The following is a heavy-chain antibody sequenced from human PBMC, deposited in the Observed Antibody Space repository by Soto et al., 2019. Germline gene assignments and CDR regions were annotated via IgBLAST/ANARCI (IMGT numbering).Heavy chain of an antibody. CDR3: ASLPRGGLRYFDWV. J-gene: IGHJ4*02. CDR1: GGSVSSGSYY. V-gene: IGHV4-39*01. CDR2: IYYSGST. Sequence: PSETLSLTCTVSGGSVSSGSYYWSWIRQPPGKGLEWIGSIYYSGSTYYNPSLKSRVTISVDTSKNQFSLKLSSVTAADTAVYYCASLPRGGLRYFDWVWGQGTRVTVSS. D-gene: IGHD3-9*01.